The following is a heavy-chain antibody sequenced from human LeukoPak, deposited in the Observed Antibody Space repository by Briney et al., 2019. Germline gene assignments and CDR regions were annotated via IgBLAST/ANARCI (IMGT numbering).Heavy chain of an antibody. CDR1: GYTFTGYY. D-gene: IGHD5-12*01. V-gene: IGHV1-2*02. Sequence: ASVKVSSKASGYTFTGYYMHWVRQAPGQGLEWMGWINPNSGGTNYAQKFQGRVTMTRDTSISTAYMELSRLRSDDTAVYYCATPERGYSGYDFGSWGQGTLVTVSS. J-gene: IGHJ4*02. CDR3: ATPERGYSGYDFGS. CDR2: INPNSGGT.